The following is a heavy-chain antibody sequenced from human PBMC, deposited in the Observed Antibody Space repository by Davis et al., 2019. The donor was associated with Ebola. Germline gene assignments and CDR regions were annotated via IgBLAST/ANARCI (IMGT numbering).Heavy chain of an antibody. CDR3: AHKTTTGLHY. V-gene: IGHV2-5*02. Sequence: SGPTLAKLTQTLTLTCSLSVFSVTTVRVGVAWIRHPPGQALEWLALISWDNDQYYNPSLRSRLTVTKDDSRNQVVLTMTNMDPEDTATYFCAHKTTTGLHYWGQGTLVTVSS. CDR1: VFSVTTVRVG. CDR2: ISWDNDQ. D-gene: IGHD1-1*01. J-gene: IGHJ4*02.